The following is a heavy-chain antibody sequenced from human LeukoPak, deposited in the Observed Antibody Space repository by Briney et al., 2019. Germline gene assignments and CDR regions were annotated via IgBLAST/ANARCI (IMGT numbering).Heavy chain of an antibody. CDR2: IYPGDSAT. D-gene: IGHD2-2*01. CDR3: ARQATCSSTSCYLNYYYYYYMDV. Sequence: GESLKIPCKGSGYSFTSYWIGWVRQMPGKGLEWMGIIYPGDSATRYSPSFQGQVTISADKSISTAYLQWSSLKASDTAMYYCARQATCSSTSCYLNYYYYYYMDVWGKGTTVTVSS. CDR1: GYSFTSYW. V-gene: IGHV5-51*01. J-gene: IGHJ6*03.